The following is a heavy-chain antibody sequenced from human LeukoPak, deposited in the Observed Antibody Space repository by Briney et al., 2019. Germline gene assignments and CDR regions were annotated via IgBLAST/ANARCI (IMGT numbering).Heavy chain of an antibody. CDR1: GGTFSRYA. CDR2: IIPIFGTA. CDR3: AREAIGGMDV. Sequence: SVKVSCKASGGTFSRYAISWVRQAPGQGLEGMRGIIPIFGTANYAQKFQGRVTITADESTSTAYMELSSLRSEDTAVYYCAREAIGGMDVWGKGTTVTVSS. V-gene: IGHV1-69*13. J-gene: IGHJ6*04.